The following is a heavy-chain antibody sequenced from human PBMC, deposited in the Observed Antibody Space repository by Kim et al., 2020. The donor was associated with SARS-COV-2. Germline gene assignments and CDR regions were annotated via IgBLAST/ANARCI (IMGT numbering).Heavy chain of an antibody. D-gene: IGHD2-2*01. Sequence: GGSLRLSCAASGFTFSNYAMHWVRLAPGKGLEWVAVMSNDGSSKHYADSVKGRFTISKDNSKNTLSLQVSSLRVEDTAVYYCARGDQGYCGSTSCYADVLHIWGQGTMVTVSS. CDR2: MSNDGSSK. CDR1: GFTFSNYA. CDR3: ARGDQGYCGSTSCYADVLHI. V-gene: IGHV3-30*04. J-gene: IGHJ3*02.